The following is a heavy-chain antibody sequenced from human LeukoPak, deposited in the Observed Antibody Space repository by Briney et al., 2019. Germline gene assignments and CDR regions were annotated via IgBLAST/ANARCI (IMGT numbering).Heavy chain of an antibody. CDR2: ISGSGGST. CDR1: GFTLSSYA. J-gene: IGHJ4*02. CDR3: AKLSGGPYYDFWSGYPGDDY. Sequence: PGGSLRLSCAASGFTLSSYAMSWVRQAPGKGLEWVSAISGSGGSTYYADSVKGRFTISRDNSKNTLYLQMNSLRAEDTAVYYCAKLSGGPYYDFWSGYPGDDYWGQGTLVTVSS. V-gene: IGHV3-23*01. D-gene: IGHD3-3*01.